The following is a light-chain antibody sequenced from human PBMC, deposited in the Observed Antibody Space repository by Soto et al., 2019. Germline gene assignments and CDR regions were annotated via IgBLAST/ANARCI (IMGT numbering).Light chain of an antibody. V-gene: IGLV2-14*01. CDR2: DVS. Sequence: QSVLTQPASVSGSPGQSITISCTGTSSDVGAYNYVSWYQQHPAKVPKLMIYDVSNRPSGVSDRFSGSKSGNTASLTISGLQAEDEADYYCYSYTSSSTYVFGPGTKVTV. CDR1: SSDVGAYNY. CDR3: YSYTSSSTYV. J-gene: IGLJ1*01.